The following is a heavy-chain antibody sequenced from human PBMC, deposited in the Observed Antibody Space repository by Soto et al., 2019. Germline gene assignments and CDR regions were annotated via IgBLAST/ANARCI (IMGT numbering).Heavy chain of an antibody. CDR2: INAGNGNT. D-gene: IGHD6-19*01. CDR3: ARDLGGWPDY. V-gene: IGHV1-3*01. CDR1: GYTFTSYA. Sequence: QVQLVQSGAEVKKPGASVKVSCKASGYTFTSYAIHWVRQAPGQRLEWMGWINAGNGNTKYSQKFQDRVTITRDTSAXTAYMELSSLRSEDTAVYYCARDLGGWPDYWGQGTLVTVSS. J-gene: IGHJ4*02.